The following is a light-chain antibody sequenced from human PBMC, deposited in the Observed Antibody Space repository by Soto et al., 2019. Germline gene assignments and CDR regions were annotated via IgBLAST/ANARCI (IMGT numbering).Light chain of an antibody. CDR2: AAS. J-gene: IGKJ2*01. CDR3: LQDYNYPYT. V-gene: IGKV1-6*01. CDR1: QGSRND. Sequence: AIQMTQSPSSLSASVGDRATITCRASQGSRNDLGWYQQKPGKAPKLLIYAASSLQSGVPSRFSGSGSGTDFTLTISSLQPEDFATYYCLQDYNYPYTFGQGTKLEIK.